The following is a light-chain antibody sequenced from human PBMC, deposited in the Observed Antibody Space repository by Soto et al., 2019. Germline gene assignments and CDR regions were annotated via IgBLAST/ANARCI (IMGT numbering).Light chain of an antibody. Sequence: EIVLTQSPGTLSLSPGERATLSFSASQSVSSSYLAWYQQKPGQAPRLLIYGASSRATGIPDRFSGSGSGTDFTLTISRLEPEDFAVYYCQQYSDWPLTFGGGTKVDIK. CDR3: QQYSDWPLT. V-gene: IGKV3-20*01. CDR2: GAS. J-gene: IGKJ4*01. CDR1: QSVSSSY.